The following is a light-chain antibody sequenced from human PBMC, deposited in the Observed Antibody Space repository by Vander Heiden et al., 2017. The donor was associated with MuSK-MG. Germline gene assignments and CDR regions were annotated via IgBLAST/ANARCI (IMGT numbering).Light chain of an antibody. CDR3: PESDSSTVGV. V-gene: IGLV3-1*01. CDR1: KLGDKY. Sequence: SYELTQPPSVSVSPGQTASITCSGDKLGDKYACWYQQKPGHSPLLVIYQDTNRPSGSPERFAASCSGTTAITPTMGTKAVDDAYYYCPESDSSTVGVFGGGTKLTVL. CDR2: QDT. J-gene: IGLJ3*02.